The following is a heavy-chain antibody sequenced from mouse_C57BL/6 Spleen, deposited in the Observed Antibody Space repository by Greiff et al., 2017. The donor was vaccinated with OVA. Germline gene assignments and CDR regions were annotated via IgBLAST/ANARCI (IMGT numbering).Heavy chain of an antibody. CDR3: AREGYYGPPDY. CDR2: ISNGGSYT. D-gene: IGHD1-1*01. CDR1: GFTFSSYA. V-gene: IGHV5-4*01. J-gene: IGHJ2*01. Sequence: EVQRVESGGGLVKPGGSLKLSCAASGFTFSSYAMSWVRQTPEKRLEWVATISNGGSYTYYPDNVKGRFTISRDNAKNNLYLQMSHLKSEDTAMYYCAREGYYGPPDYWGQGTTLTVSS.